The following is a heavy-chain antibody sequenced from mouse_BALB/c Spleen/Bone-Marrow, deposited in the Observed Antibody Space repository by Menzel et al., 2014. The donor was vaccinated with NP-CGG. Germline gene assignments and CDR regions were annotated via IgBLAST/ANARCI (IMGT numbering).Heavy chain of an antibody. CDR2: IDTSDSYT. J-gene: IGHJ4*01. D-gene: IGHD2-4*01. V-gene: IGHV1-69*01. CDR3: ARGGDDFSLDY. CDR1: GYAFTGRW. Sequence: VQLQESGTELVMPGASVKMSCKASGYAFTGRWIHWVKQRPGQGLEWIGAIDTSDSYTNYNQKFKGKATLTVDESSSTAYIRLSSLTSEDSAVYYCARGGDDFSLDYWGQRTSVTVSS.